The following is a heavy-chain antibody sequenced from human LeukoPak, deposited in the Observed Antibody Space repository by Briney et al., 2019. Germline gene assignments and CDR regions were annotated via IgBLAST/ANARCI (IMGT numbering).Heavy chain of an antibody. CDR1: GYSFTSYG. J-gene: IGHJ4*02. V-gene: IGHV1-18*01. CDR2: ISANDGDT. Sequence: ASVKVSCEASGYSFTSYGISWVRQAPGQGLEWLGWISANDGDTDYAQKFQGRVTMTTDTSTSTAYMELRSLRSDDTAVYYCARESHVTRDDYWGQGTLVTVSS. CDR3: ARESHVTRDDY.